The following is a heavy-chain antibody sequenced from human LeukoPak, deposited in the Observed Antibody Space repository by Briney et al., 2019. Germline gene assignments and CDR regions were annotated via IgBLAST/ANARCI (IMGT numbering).Heavy chain of an antibody. CDR3: ARSYSNYSPFDY. V-gene: IGHV1-46*01. Sequence: ASVKVSCKVSGYTLTELSMHWVRQAPGQGLEWMGIINPSGGSTSYAQKFQGRVTMTRDMSTSTVYMQLSSLRSEDTAIYYCARSYSNYSPFDYWGQGTLVTVSS. CDR1: GYTLTELS. D-gene: IGHD4-11*01. CDR2: INPSGGST. J-gene: IGHJ4*02.